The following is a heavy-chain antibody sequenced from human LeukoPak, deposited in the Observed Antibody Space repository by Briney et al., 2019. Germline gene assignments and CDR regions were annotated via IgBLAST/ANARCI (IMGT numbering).Heavy chain of an antibody. CDR3: ARAGYSSRTFDY. CDR1: GGSISSGGYY. D-gene: IGHD6-13*01. CDR2: IYYSGST. V-gene: IGHV4-31*03. Sequence: PSETLSLTCTDSGGSISSGGYYWSWIRQHPGKGLEWIGYIYYSGSTYYNPSLKSRVTISVDTSKNQFSLKLSSVTAADTAVYYCARAGYSSRTFDYWGQGTLVTVSS. J-gene: IGHJ4*02.